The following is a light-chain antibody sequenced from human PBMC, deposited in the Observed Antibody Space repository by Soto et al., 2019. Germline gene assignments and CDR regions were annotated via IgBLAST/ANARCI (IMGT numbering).Light chain of an antibody. J-gene: IGKJ1*01. CDR1: QSVSSN. CDR3: QQYNTWLWT. CDR2: GAS. V-gene: IGKV3D-15*01. Sequence: EIVMTQSPATLSVSPGERATLSCRASQSVSSNLAWYQQKPGQAPRLLIYGASTRATGIPARFSGSGSGTEFTLTISSLQSEDFAVYYCQQYNTWLWTFGQGTKVEI.